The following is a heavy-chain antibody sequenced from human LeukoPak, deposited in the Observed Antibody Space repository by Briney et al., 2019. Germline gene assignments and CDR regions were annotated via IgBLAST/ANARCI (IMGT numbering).Heavy chain of an antibody. V-gene: IGHV3-48*03. CDR2: ISSGGSSI. J-gene: IGHJ4*02. D-gene: IGHD6-13*01. Sequence: PGGSLRLSCAASGFTFSSYEMNWVRQAPGKGLEWVSYISSGGSSIYYADSVKGRFTISRDNAENSLYLQMNSLRADDTAVYYCARDQGIAAAGYDYWGQGTLVTVSS. CDR3: ARDQGIAAAGYDY. CDR1: GFTFSSYE.